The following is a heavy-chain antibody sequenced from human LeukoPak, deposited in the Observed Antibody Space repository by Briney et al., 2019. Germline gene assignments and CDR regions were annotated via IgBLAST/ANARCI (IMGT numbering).Heavy chain of an antibody. CDR2: IWYDGINK. CDR3: AREQYTNSWSLGY. V-gene: IGHV3-33*01. D-gene: IGHD6-13*01. Sequence: PGGSLRLSCAASGFTFSNYGMHWVRQAPGKGLEWVAVIWYDGINKYYSDSVKGRFTISRDNSKHTLYLQMNGLRAEDTAVYYCAREQYTNSWSLGYWGQGNMVTVSS. J-gene: IGHJ4*02. CDR1: GFTFSNYG.